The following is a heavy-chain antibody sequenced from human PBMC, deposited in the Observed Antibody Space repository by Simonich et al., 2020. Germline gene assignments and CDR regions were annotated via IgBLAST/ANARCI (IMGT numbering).Heavy chain of an antibody. CDR2: IYHSGDT. D-gene: IGHD2-2*01. CDR3: RGYCSNTSCYDY. Sequence: QVQLQESGPGLVKPSETLSLTCAVSGYSISSGYYWGWIRQPPGKGLEWIGSIYHSGDTYYNPSLKSRVTISVDTSKNQFSLKLSSVTAADTAVYYCRGYCSNTSCYDYWGQGTLVTVSS. CDR1: GYSISSGYY. J-gene: IGHJ4*02. V-gene: IGHV4-38-2*01.